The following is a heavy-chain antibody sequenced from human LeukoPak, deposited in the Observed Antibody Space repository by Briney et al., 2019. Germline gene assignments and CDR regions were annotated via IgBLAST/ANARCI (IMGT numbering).Heavy chain of an antibody. CDR1: GYIFTSYT. D-gene: IGHD1-14*01. J-gene: IGHJ3*01. CDR3: ARERGIRDAFDF. Sequence: ASVTVSCKASGYIFTSYTIHWVRQAPGQSREWMGWISVGNGDSKCSQEFQGRVTLTRDTSATTAYLELSSLRPEDMAVYYCARERGIRDAFDFWGQGTMVTVSS. V-gene: IGHV1-3*03. CDR2: ISVGNGDS.